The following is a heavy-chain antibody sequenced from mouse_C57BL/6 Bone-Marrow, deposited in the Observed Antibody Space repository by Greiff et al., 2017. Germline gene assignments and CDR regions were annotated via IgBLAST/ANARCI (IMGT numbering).Heavy chain of an antibody. CDR2: IDPETGGT. CDR3: TRSHYGRSSDY. CDR1: GYTFTDYE. Sequence: QVQLKESGAELVRPGASVTLSCKASGYTFTDYEMHWVKQTPVHGLEWIGAIDPETGGTAYNQKFKGKAILTADKSSSTAYMELRSLTSEDSAVYYCTRSHYGRSSDYWGQGTTLTVSS. V-gene: IGHV1-15*01. D-gene: IGHD1-1*01. J-gene: IGHJ2*01.